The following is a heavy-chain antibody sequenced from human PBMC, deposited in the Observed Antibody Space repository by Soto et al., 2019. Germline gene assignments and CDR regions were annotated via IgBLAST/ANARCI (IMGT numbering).Heavy chain of an antibody. CDR2: INHSGST. Sequence: PSETLSLTCAVYGGSFSGYYWSWIRQPPGKGLEWIGEINHSGSTNYNPSLKSRVTISVDTSKNQFSLKLSSVTAADTAVYYCARGPRGRIFARSYFDYWGQGTLVTVSS. V-gene: IGHV4-34*01. CDR3: ARGPRGRIFARSYFDY. J-gene: IGHJ4*02. D-gene: IGHD2-15*01. CDR1: GGSFSGYY.